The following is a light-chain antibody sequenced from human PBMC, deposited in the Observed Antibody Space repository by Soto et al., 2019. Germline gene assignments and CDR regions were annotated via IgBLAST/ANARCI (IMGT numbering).Light chain of an antibody. Sequence: EIVLTHSPGTLSLSPGQRATLSCTASQSVSSGNLAWYQQKPGQAPRLLIYGTSNRATGIPDRFTGSGSGTEFTLTIIRLEREDFAVYYCQQYGTSPKTVGQGTKVDIK. J-gene: IGKJ1*01. CDR2: GTS. V-gene: IGKV3-20*01. CDR1: QSVSSGN. CDR3: QQYGTSPKT.